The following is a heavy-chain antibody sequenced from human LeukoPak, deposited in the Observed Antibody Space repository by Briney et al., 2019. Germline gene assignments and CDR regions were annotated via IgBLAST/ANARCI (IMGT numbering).Heavy chain of an antibody. V-gene: IGHV3-53*01. CDR1: GFALSDYW. CDR2: IYSGGST. Sequence: GGSLRLSCEVSGFALSDYWMSWVRQAPGKGLEWVSVIYSGGSTYYADSVKGRFTISRDNSKNTLYLQMSSLRAEDTAVYYCAREYQLLASAFDIWGQGTMVTVSS. J-gene: IGHJ3*02. D-gene: IGHD2-2*01. CDR3: AREYQLLASAFDI.